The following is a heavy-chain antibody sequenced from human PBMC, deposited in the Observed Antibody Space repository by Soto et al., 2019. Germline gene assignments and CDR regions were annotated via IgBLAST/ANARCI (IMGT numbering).Heavy chain of an antibody. CDR2: IYYSGST. J-gene: IGHJ4*02. Sequence: SETLSLTCTVSGGSISSSSYYWGWIRQPPGKGLEWIGSIYYSGSTYYNPSLKSRVTISVDTSKNQFSLKLTSVNTADTAIYYCTRGGDRYKTGHWGQGTLVTVSS. D-gene: IGHD2-21*01. CDR1: GGSISSSSYY. CDR3: TRGGDRYKTGH. V-gene: IGHV4-39*07.